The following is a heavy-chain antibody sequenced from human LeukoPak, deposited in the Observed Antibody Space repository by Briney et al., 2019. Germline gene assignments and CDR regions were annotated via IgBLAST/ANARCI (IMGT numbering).Heavy chain of an antibody. CDR2: INSGGST. V-gene: IGHV3-66*02. D-gene: IGHD6-13*01. CDR1: GFTVSTNY. Sequence: GGSLRLSCAASGFTVSTNYMSWVRQAPGKGLEWVSLINSGGSTYYADSVKGRFTISRDNSKNTVYLQMNSLRAEDTAVYYCAKDRIAGQDTFDIWGQGTVVTVSS. CDR3: AKDRIAGQDTFDI. J-gene: IGHJ3*02.